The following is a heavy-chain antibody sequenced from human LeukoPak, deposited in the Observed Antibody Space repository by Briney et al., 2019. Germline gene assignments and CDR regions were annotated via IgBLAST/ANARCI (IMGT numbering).Heavy chain of an antibody. CDR3: ATSSRNWGPDGFDI. CDR2: MFGGVDT. J-gene: IGHJ3*02. V-gene: IGHV3-66*01. D-gene: IGHD7-27*01. Sequence: GVSLTLSCEASVFSVTNNSMSWVRQAPRKALEWVSHMFGGVDTYYAASVRGRFTISRDSSKNTLYLQMNSLRAEDTAVYYCATSSRNWGPDGFDIWGQGIMVTVSS. CDR1: VFSVTNNS.